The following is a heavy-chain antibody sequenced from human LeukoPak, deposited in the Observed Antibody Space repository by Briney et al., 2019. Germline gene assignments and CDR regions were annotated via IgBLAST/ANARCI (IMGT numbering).Heavy chain of an antibody. CDR3: ARRDIAAADFAFDI. V-gene: IGHV4-59*08. CDR2: IYYSGST. CDR1: GGSISSYY. J-gene: IGHJ3*02. Sequence: SETLSLTCTVSGGSISSYYWSWIRQSPGKGLEWIGYIYYSGSTNYNPSLKSRVTISVDTSKNQFSLKLSSVTAADTAVYYCARRDIAAADFAFDIWGQGTMVTVSS. D-gene: IGHD6-13*01.